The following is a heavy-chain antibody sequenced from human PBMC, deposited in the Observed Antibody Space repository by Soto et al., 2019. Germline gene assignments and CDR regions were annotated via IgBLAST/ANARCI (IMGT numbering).Heavy chain of an antibody. Sequence: QVQLQESGPGLVKPSQTLSLTCTVSGGSITSSGYYWSWIRQHPGEGLEWIGFTSNSGSTSYNPFLKSRVIISVYTSSNQFSLNLKSVTAADTAVYYCARGGGSTKVDYWGQGTLVTVSP. V-gene: IGHV4-31*03. CDR2: TSNSGST. CDR1: GGSITSSGYY. J-gene: IGHJ4*02. CDR3: ARGGGSTKVDY. D-gene: IGHD2-2*01.